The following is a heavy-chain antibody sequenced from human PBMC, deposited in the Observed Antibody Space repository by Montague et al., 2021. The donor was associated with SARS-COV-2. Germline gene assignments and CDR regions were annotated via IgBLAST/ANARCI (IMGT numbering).Heavy chain of an antibody. D-gene: IGHD2-21*01. V-gene: IGHV4-59*01. Sequence: SETLSLTCTVSFGSISTYYWSWIRQPPGKGLEWIGFIFYNGSTKNNPSLKRRVSISLDTSKNQFSLRLSSVTAADTAVYYCARQDAWAYCGDECYRGWFDSWGQGTLVTVSS. J-gene: IGHJ5*01. CDR1: FGSISTYY. CDR3: ARQDAWAYCGDECYRGWFDS. CDR2: IFYNGST.